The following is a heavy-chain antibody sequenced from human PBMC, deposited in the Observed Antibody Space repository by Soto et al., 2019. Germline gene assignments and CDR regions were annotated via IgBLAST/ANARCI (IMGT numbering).Heavy chain of an antibody. CDR1: EFTFSDAW. V-gene: IGHV3-15*01. CDR3: ATCSGRCIRNCFGIIYI. CDR2: IKNNAEGGTT. J-gene: IGHJ3*02. D-gene: IGHD3-10*02. Sequence: EAQLVESGGGLVEPGGSLRLSCAASEFTFSDAWMRWVRQAPGKGLEWVGRIKNNAEGGTTDYPALVRGRFTVSRDDSNRMLILQMDSLKTEASAVYYCATCSGRCIRNCFGIIYIWGQWTMVTVSS.